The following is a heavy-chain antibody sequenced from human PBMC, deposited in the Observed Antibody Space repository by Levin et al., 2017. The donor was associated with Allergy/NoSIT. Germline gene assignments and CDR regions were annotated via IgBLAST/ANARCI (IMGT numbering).Heavy chain of an antibody. CDR2: INPSGGST. CDR3: ARGGTTAMIVVVITTSDYYYYGMDV. V-gene: IGHV1-46*01. CDR1: GYTFTSYY. D-gene: IGHD3-22*01. J-gene: IGHJ6*02. Sequence: ASVKVSCKASGYTFTSYYMHWVRQAPGQGLEWMGIINPSGGSTSYAQKFQGRVTMTRDTSTSTVYMELSSLRSEDTAVYYCARGGTTAMIVVVITTSDYYYYGMDVWGQGTTVTVSS.